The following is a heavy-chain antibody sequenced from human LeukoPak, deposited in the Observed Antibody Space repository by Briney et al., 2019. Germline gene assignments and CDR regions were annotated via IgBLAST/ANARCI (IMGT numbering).Heavy chain of an antibody. J-gene: IGHJ4*02. CDR1: GGSFSGYY. D-gene: IGHD1-26*01. CDR3: GSLGATHDY. V-gene: IGHV4-34*01. Sequence: PSETLSLTCAVYGGSFSGYYWSWIRQPPGKGLEWIGEINHSGSTNYNPSLKSRVTISVDTSKNQFSLKLSSVTAADTAVYYCGSLGATHDYWGQGTLVTVSS. CDR2: INHSGST.